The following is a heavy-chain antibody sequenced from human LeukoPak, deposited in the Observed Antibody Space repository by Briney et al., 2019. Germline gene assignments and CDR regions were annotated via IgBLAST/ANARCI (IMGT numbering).Heavy chain of an antibody. D-gene: IGHD3-10*01. Sequence: SETLSLTCTVSGGSISSYYWSWIRQPPGKGLEWIGYIYYSGSTKYNPSLKSRVTISEDTSKNQFPLKLSSVTAADTAVYYCATTYYYGSGTYSLVYWGQGTLVTVSS. CDR2: IYYSGST. CDR3: ATTYYYGSGTYSLVY. CDR1: GGSISSYY. J-gene: IGHJ4*02. V-gene: IGHV4-59*01.